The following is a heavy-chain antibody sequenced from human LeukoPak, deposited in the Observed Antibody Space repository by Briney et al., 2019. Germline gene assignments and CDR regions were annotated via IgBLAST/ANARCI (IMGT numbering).Heavy chain of an antibody. D-gene: IGHD1-26*01. CDR3: AKDIVGATFDY. V-gene: IGHV3-30*18. J-gene: IGHJ4*02. CDR1: GFTFSSFG. CDR2: ISYVGSNK. Sequence: GGSLRLSCAASGFTFSSFGMHWVRQAPGKGLEWVAVISYVGSNKYYADSVKGRFTISRDNSKNTLYLQMNSLRAEDTAVYYCAKDIVGATFDYWGQGTLVTVYS.